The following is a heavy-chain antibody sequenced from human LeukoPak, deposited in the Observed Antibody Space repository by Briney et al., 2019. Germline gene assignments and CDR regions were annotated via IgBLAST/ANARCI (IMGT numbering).Heavy chain of an antibody. D-gene: IGHD3-16*01. J-gene: IGHJ1*01. Sequence: PGGSLRLSCAASGFTFTTNAMSWVRQAPGKGLEWVSGSSSIGGRTYYADSVKGRFTVTRDNSRNTLHLQMNSLRVEDTGVYYCAKDDAWGRFYHWGQGTLVTVSS. V-gene: IGHV3-23*01. CDR2: SSSIGGRT. CDR3: AKDDAWGRFYH. CDR1: GFTFTTNA.